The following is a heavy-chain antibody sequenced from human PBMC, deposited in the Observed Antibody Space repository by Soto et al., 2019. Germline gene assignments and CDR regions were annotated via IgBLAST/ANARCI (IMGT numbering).Heavy chain of an antibody. J-gene: IGHJ6*02. Sequence: QVQLVQSGAEVKKPGSSVKVSCKASGGTFSSYAISWVRQAPGQGLEWMGGIIAIFGTANYAQKFQGEATITADESRSTAYMELSSLRSEDTAVYYCATPYYYGSGSYLLGYYYYYGMDVWGQGTTVTVSS. CDR3: ATPYYYGSGSYLLGYYYYYGMDV. CDR1: GGTFSSYA. V-gene: IGHV1-69*01. CDR2: IIAIFGTA. D-gene: IGHD3-10*01.